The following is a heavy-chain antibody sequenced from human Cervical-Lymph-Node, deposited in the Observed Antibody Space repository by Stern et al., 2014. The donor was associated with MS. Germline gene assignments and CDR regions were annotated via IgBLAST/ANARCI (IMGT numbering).Heavy chain of an antibody. V-gene: IGHV3-23*01. CDR1: GFTFSSYA. D-gene: IGHD3-10*01. CDR3: AKVWAYYYGSGSYFDY. CDR2: ISGSGGST. Sequence: EVQLLESGGGLVQPGGSLRLSCAASGFTFSSYAMSWVRQAPGKGLEWVSAISGSGGSTYYADSVKGRFTISRDNSKNTLYLQMNSLRAEDTAVYYCAKVWAYYYGSGSYFDYWGQGTLVTVSS. J-gene: IGHJ4*02.